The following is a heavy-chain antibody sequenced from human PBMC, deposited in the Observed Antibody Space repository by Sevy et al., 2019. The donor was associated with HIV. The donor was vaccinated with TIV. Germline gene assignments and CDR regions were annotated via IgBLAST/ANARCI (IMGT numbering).Heavy chain of an antibody. CDR2: IKEDDTVK. J-gene: IGHJ4*02. D-gene: IGHD2-2*02. V-gene: IGHV3-7*04. CDR3: VRAIQSEGSF. Sequence: GGSLRLSCAASGFSLETYWMNWVRQAPGKPLEWVANIKEDDTVKYYVDSVKGRFTIFRDNGRNLVYLVMNNLRVGDTARSYCVRAIQSEGSFWGQGTLVTVSS. CDR1: GFSLETYW.